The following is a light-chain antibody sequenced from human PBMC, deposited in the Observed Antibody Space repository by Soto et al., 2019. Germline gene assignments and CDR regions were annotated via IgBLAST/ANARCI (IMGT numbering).Light chain of an antibody. V-gene: IGKV3-11*01. J-gene: IGKJ4*01. CDR3: QQRYNWLT. Sequence: IVLTQSPATLSLSPGESATLSCRARQTVSTYLSWYQHKPGQAPRLLIYGASNSATGIPARFSGSGSGTDFTLTISSLEPEDSAVYYCQQRYNWLTFGGGTKVEIK. CDR1: QTVSTY. CDR2: GAS.